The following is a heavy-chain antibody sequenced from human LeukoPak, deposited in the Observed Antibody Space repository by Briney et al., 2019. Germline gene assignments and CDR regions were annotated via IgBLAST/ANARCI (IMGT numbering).Heavy chain of an antibody. V-gene: IGHV3-23*01. CDR1: GFNFIMYW. J-gene: IGHJ4*02. CDR2: ISGSGGST. Sequence: GGSLRLSCAVSGFNFIMYWMNWVKWVRQAPGKGLEWVSAISGSGGSTYYADSVKGRFTISRDNSKNTLYLQMNSLRAEDTAVYYCATLVVITTYMDYWGQGTLVTVSS. D-gene: IGHD3-22*01. CDR3: ATLVVITTYMDY.